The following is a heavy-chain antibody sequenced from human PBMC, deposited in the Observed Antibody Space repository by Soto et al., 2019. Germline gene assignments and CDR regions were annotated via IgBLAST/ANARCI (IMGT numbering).Heavy chain of an antibody. V-gene: IGHV1-18*01. J-gene: IGHJ5*02. Sequence: ASVKVSCKASGYTFTSYAIDWVRQAPGQGLEWMGWISAYNGNTNYAQKLQGRVTMTTDTSTSTAYMELRSLRSDDTAVYYCARDPHYMVEAAGTIWFDPWGQGTMVTVSS. CDR2: ISAYNGNT. CDR3: ARDPHYMVEAAGTIWFDP. D-gene: IGHD6-13*01. CDR1: GYTFTSYA.